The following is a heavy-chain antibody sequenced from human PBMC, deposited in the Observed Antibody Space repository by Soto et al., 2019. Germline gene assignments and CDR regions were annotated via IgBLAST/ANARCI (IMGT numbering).Heavy chain of an antibody. CDR1: GGTFSSYA. J-gene: IGHJ5*02. CDR3: ARDRGHSSGYYPYWFDP. Sequence: QVQLVQSGAEVNKPGSSVKVSCKASGGTFSSYAISCVRQAPGQGLEWMGEIIRIFGTANYAQKFQGRVTITADEATSTAYMELSSLRSEDTAVYYCARDRGHSSGYYPYWFDPWGQGTLVTVSS. CDR2: IIRIFGTA. D-gene: IGHD3-22*01. V-gene: IGHV1-69*12.